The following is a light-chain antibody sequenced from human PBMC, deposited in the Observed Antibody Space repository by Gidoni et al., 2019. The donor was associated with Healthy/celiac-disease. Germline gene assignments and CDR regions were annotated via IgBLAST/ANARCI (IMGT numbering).Light chain of an antibody. J-gene: IGKJ1*01. CDR1: QSVLYSSNNKNY. CDR2: WAS. V-gene: IGKV4-1*01. Sequence: DIVMTQSPDSLAASLGERATINCKSSQSVLYSSNNKNYLAWYQQKPGQPPKLLIYWASTRESGVPYRFSGSGSGTDFTLTISSLQAEDVAVYYCQQYYSTPWTFGQGTKVEIK. CDR3: QQYYSTPWT.